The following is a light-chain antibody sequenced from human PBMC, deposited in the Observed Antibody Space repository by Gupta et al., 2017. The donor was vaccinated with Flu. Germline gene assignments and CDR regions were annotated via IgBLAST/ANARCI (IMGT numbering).Light chain of an antibody. CDR1: DIETKT. CDR2: EDS. V-gene: IGLV3-21*02. CDR3: KAWDGSRIHCV. Sequence: SYVFTQPPSVSVAPGQAASIVCGGNDIETKTVHWYQQMPGPAPVLVIYEDSHRPSGIPDRFSGSKSGKPATLNISRLEAGEEAGYYWKAWDGSRIHCVFGGGTRMTV. J-gene: IGLJ3*02.